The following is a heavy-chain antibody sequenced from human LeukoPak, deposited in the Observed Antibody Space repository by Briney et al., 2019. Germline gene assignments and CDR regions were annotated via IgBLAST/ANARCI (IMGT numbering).Heavy chain of an antibody. J-gene: IGHJ4*02. V-gene: IGHV4-34*01. Sequence: SETLSLTCAVYGGSFSGYYWSWIRQPPGKGLEWIGEINHSGSTNYNPSLKSRVTISVDTSKNQFSLKLSSVTAADTAVYYCASSRLGWFDYWGQGTLVTVSS. CDR2: INHSGST. D-gene: IGHD6-25*01. CDR3: ASSRLGWFDY. CDR1: GGSFSGYY.